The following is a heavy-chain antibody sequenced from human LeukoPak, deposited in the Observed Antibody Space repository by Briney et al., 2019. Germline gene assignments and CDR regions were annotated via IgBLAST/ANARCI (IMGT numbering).Heavy chain of an antibody. J-gene: IGHJ6*02. CDR1: GGSFSAHS. CDR3: ARGPWGGSQRNHHGLDV. CDR2: ITHSGST. D-gene: IGHD1-26*01. Sequence: SETLSLTCAVYGGSFSAHSWSWIRQPPGKGLEWFGEITHSGSTNYNPSLKSRVTISADTSKNQFSLKLSSVTAADAAVYYCARGPWGGSQRNHHGLDVWGQGTTVTVSS. V-gene: IGHV4-34*01.